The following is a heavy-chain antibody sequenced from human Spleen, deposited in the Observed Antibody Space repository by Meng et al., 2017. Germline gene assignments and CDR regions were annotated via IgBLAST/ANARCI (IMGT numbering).Heavy chain of an antibody. Sequence: QVQLQESGSGPVKPSGTLSLTCAVYSGSYWNWIRQPPGKGLEWIGSIGHSGFTYYTPSLESRVTVSVDTSRSQFSLELTSVTAADTAVYYCVRSRAWVRTGFDPWGQGTLVTVSS. CDR3: VRSRAWVRTGFDP. V-gene: IGHV4-38-2*01. J-gene: IGHJ5*02. D-gene: IGHD1/OR15-1a*01. CDR2: IGHSGFT. CDR1: SGSY.